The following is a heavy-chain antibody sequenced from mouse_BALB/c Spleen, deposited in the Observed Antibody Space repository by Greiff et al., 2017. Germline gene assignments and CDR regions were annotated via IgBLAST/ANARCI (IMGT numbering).Heavy chain of an antibody. CDR3: ARDLGGGNYGSSYGRAMDY. V-gene: IGHV5-4*02. CDR1: GFTFSDYY. Sequence: EVLLVESGGGLVKPGGSLKLSCAASGFTFSDYYMHWVRQTPGKRLEWVATISAGGSYTYYADSVKGRFTISRDNAKNNLYLQMSSLKSEDTAMYYCARDLGGGNYGSSYGRAMDYWGQGTSVTVSS. J-gene: IGHJ4*01. D-gene: IGHD1-1*01. CDR2: ISAGGSYT.